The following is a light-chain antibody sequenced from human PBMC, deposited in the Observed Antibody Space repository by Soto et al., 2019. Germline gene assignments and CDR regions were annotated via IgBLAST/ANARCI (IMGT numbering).Light chain of an antibody. CDR3: SSYAGSNTVYV. Sequence: QSVLTQPPSASGSPGQSVTISCTGTSSDVGGYNYVSWYQQHPGKAPKLMIYEVSKRPSGVPDRFSASKSGNTASLTVSGLQADDEADYYCSSYAGSNTVYVFGTGTKLTVL. J-gene: IGLJ1*01. V-gene: IGLV2-8*01. CDR2: EVS. CDR1: SSDVGGYNY.